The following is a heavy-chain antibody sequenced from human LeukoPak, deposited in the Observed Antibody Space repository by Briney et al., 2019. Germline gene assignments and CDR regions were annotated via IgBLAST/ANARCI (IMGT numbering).Heavy chain of an antibody. CDR1: GYSISSGYY. D-gene: IGHD3-22*01. V-gene: IGHV4-38-2*02. Sequence: SETLSLTCTVSGYSISSGYYWGWIRQPPGKGLEWVGSIYHSGSTYYNPSLKSRVTISVDTSKNQFSLKLSSVTAADTAVYYCAREYDSPQNYYYMDVWGKGTTVTVSS. J-gene: IGHJ6*03. CDR2: IYHSGST. CDR3: AREYDSPQNYYYMDV.